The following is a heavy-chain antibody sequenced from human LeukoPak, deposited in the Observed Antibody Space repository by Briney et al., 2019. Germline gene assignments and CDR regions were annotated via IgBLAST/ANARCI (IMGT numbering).Heavy chain of an antibody. CDR1: GFTFSSYW. J-gene: IGHJ5*02. Sequence: GGSLRLSCAASGFTFSSYWMHWVRQAPGKGLVWVTRINTDGSSATYAASVTGRFTISRDNAKNTLYLQMNSLRAEDTAVYYCAAEYSSNWFDPWGQGTLVTVSS. CDR2: INTDGSSA. D-gene: IGHD6-13*01. V-gene: IGHV3-74*01. CDR3: AAEYSSNWFDP.